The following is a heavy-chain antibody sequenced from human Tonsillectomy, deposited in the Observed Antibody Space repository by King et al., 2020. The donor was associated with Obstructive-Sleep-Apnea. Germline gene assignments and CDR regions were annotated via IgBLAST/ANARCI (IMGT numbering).Heavy chain of an antibody. D-gene: IGHD1-26*01. CDR2: IYIGGSS. J-gene: IGHJ6*02. CDR1: GFTVSSNY. V-gene: IGHV3-66*01. CDR3: ARDFLDSGGYYYYGMDV. Sequence: VQLVESGGGLVQPGGSLRLSCAASGFTVSSNYMSWCRRVPGKWLEWVACIYIGGSSYYADSVKGRFTISREHSMNTLDLQMNSLRAEDTAVYYCARDFLDSGGYYYYGMDVWGQGTTVTVSS.